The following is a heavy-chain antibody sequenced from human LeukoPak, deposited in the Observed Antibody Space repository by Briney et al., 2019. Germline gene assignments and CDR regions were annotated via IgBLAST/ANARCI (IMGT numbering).Heavy chain of an antibody. D-gene: IGHD3-22*01. CDR2: IYTSGSI. Sequence: PSETLSPTCTVSGGSTSTYYWSWIRQPAGKGLEWIGRIYTSGSINYNPSLKSRVTMSVDTSKNQFSLKLSSVAAADTAVYYCARTRYDYYDSSGEVSYYMDVWGKGTTVTISS. CDR3: ARTRYDYYDSSGEVSYYMDV. J-gene: IGHJ6*03. CDR1: GGSTSTYY. V-gene: IGHV4-4*07.